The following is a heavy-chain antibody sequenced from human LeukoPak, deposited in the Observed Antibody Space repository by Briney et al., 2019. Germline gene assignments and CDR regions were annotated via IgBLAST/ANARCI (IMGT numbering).Heavy chain of an antibody. V-gene: IGHV5-51*01. D-gene: IGHD2-2*01. J-gene: IGHJ6*02. Sequence: GESLKISCKGSGYSFTSYWIGWVRQMPGKGLEWMGIIYPGDSDTRYSPSFQGQVTISADKSISTAYLQWSSLKASDTAMYYCARRSKGWRVGGYYYDGMDVWGQGTTVTVSS. CDR3: ARRSKGWRVGGYYYDGMDV. CDR1: GYSFTSYW. CDR2: IYPGDSDT.